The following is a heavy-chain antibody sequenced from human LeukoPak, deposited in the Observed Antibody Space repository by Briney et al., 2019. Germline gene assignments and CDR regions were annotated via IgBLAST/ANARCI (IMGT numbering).Heavy chain of an antibody. D-gene: IGHD6-13*01. CDR2: INHSGST. Sequence: SGGSLRLSCAASGFTFDHYAMSWVRQPPGKGLEWIGEINHSGSTNYNPSLKSRVTISVDTSKNQFSLKLSSVTAADTAVYYCARGGIRYSSSWYKPGFDYWGQGTLVTVSS. V-gene: IGHV4-34*01. J-gene: IGHJ4*02. CDR1: GFTFDHYA. CDR3: ARGGIRYSSSWYKPGFDY.